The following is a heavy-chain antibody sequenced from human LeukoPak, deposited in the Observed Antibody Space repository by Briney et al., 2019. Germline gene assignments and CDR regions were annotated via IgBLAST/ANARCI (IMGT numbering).Heavy chain of an antibody. CDR1: IGPNQRCY. CDR3: ASGYTYGWFFGY. Sequence: SETLSLTYSVSIGPNQRCYWLWPRQPPGQGLEWIGYIYYSGSTNYNPSLKSRVIISRDTSKNQFSLNLSSVTAADTAVYYGASGYTYGWFFGYWGQGTLVTVSS. J-gene: IGHJ4*02. V-gene: IGHV4-59*08. D-gene: IGHD5-18*01. CDR2: IYYSGST.